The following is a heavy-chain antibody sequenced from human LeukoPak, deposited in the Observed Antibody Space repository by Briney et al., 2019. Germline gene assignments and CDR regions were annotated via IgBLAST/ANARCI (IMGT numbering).Heavy chain of an antibody. CDR2: ISSSSSYI. V-gene: IGHV3-21*01. D-gene: IGHD2-2*01. Sequence: GGSLRLSCVVSGFTFSSYSMNWVRQAPGKGLEWVSSISSSSSYIYYADSVKGRFTISRDNAKNSLYLQMNSLRAEDTAVYYCARDKRYCSSTSCSGEDYWGQGTLVTVSS. J-gene: IGHJ4*02. CDR1: GFTFSSYS. CDR3: ARDKRYCSSTSCSGEDY.